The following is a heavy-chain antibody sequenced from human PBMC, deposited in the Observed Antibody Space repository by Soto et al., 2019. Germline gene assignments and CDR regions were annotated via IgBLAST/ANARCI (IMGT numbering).Heavy chain of an antibody. J-gene: IGHJ4*02. CDR1: GGSISSNYYY. V-gene: IGHV4-39*01. Sequence: QLPLQESGPGLVKPSETLSLTCTVSGGSISSNYYYWGWIRQPPGKGLEWIGTIYYSGSTYYNPSLKSRVTISVDTSKSQFSLPLSSVTAADTAVYYCARTHYGDYSGYYFDYWGQGTLVTVSS. D-gene: IGHD4-17*01. CDR3: ARTHYGDYSGYYFDY. CDR2: IYYSGST.